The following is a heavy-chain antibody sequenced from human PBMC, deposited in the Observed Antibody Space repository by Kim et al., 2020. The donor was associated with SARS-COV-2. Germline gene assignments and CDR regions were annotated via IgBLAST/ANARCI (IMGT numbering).Heavy chain of an antibody. CDR3: ARDGDYYGSGSQGWFDP. CDR1: GGSISSGGYY. D-gene: IGHD3-10*01. Sequence: SETLSLTCTVSGGSISSGGYYWSWIRQHPGKGLEWIGYIYYSGSTYYNPSLKSRVTISVDTSKNQFSLKLSSVTAADTAVYYCARDGDYYGSGSQGWFDPWGQGTLVTVSS. J-gene: IGHJ5*02. CDR2: IYYSGST. V-gene: IGHV4-31*03.